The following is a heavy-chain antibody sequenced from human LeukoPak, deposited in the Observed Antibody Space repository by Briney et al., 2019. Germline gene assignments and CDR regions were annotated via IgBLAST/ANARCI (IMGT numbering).Heavy chain of an antibody. D-gene: IGHD3-22*01. Sequence: SVKVSCKASGGTFSSYAISWVRQAPGQGLEWMGRIIPIFGTANYAQKFQGRVTITTDESTSTAYMELSSLRSEDTAVYYCAMAPVYYDSSGYLVFDYWGQGTLVTVSS. J-gene: IGHJ4*02. V-gene: IGHV1-69*05. CDR2: IIPIFGTA. CDR3: AMAPVYYDSSGYLVFDY. CDR1: GGTFSSYA.